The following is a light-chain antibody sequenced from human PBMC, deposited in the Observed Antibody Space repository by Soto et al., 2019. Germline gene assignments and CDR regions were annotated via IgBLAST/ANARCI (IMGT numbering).Light chain of an antibody. Sequence: EIQMTHSPSTLSASVGDRVTITCRASQTISSSLAWYQFKPGKAPKLLIFDATTLQTGVPSRFSGSGFGTEFTLTISGLTPDDFSTYYCQQHNDYTAVTFGQGTKLEIK. CDR2: DAT. CDR1: QTISSS. V-gene: IGKV1-5*01. J-gene: IGKJ2*01. CDR3: QQHNDYTAVT.